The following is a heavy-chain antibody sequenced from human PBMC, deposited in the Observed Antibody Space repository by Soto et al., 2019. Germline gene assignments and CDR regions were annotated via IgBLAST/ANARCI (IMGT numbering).Heavy chain of an antibody. V-gene: IGHV4-59*01. Sequence: SETLSLTCTVSGGSISSYYWSWIRQPPGKGLEWIGYIYYSGSTNYNPSLKSRVTISVDTSKNQFSLKLSSVTAADTAVYYCARDKGEGELLSWFDPWGQGTLVTVSS. J-gene: IGHJ5*02. CDR2: IYYSGST. CDR3: ARDKGEGELLSWFDP. D-gene: IGHD1-26*01. CDR1: GGSISSYY.